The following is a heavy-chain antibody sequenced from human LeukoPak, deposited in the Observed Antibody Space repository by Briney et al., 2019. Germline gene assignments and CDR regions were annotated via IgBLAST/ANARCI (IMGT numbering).Heavy chain of an antibody. CDR3: ARGGGITMIVVVTAPFDY. CDR2: IYTTGST. V-gene: IGHV4-61*02. Sequence: SQTLSLTCTVSGVSISSGSYYWVWIRQPAGKGLEWIGRIYTTGSTNYNPSFKSRVTISVDTSKNQFSLKLGSVTAADTAVYYCARGGGITMIVVVTAPFDYWGQGTLVTVSS. D-gene: IGHD3-22*01. J-gene: IGHJ4*02. CDR1: GVSISSGSYY.